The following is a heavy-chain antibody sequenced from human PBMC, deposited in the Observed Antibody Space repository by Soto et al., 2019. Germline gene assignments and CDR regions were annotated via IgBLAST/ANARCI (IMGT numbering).Heavy chain of an antibody. CDR1: GFTFSNYA. CDR2: ISATGVKT. V-gene: IGHV3-23*01. CDR3: AKAVTTVTSYYFDY. Sequence: GGSLRLSCAASGFTFSNYAMNWVRQAPGKGLEWVSGISATGVKTYSADSVKGRFTMSRDNSKDTVYLEMNSLRAEDTAVYYCAKAVTTVTSYYFDYWGQGTLVTVSS. D-gene: IGHD4-17*01. J-gene: IGHJ4*02.